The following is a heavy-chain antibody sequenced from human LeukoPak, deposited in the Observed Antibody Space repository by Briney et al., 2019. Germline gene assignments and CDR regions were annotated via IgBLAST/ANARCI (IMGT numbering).Heavy chain of an antibody. CDR3: AKDRTTVTPLYYFDY. D-gene: IGHD4-17*01. Sequence: GGSLRLSCVASGFTFSSYWMTWVRQAPGKGLEWVANIKQDGTEKNYVDSVKGRFTISRDNTENSVYLQMNSLRAEDTAVYYCAKDRTTVTPLYYFDYWGQGTLVTVSS. J-gene: IGHJ4*02. CDR2: IKQDGTEK. CDR1: GFTFSSYW. V-gene: IGHV3-7*03.